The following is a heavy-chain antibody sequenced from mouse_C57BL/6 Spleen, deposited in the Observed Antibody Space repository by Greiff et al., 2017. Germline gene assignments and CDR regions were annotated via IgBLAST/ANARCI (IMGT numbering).Heavy chain of an antibody. V-gene: IGHV1-15*01. Sequence: QVQLQQSGAELVRPGASVTLSCKASGYTFTDYEMHWVKQTPVHGLEWIGAIDPETGGNAYNQKFKGKAILTADKSSSTAYMELRSLTSEDSAVYYCTRGGVGRTWYFDVWGTGTTVTVSS. CDR1: GYTFTDYE. J-gene: IGHJ1*03. D-gene: IGHD4-1*01. CDR3: TRGGVGRTWYFDV. CDR2: IDPETGGN.